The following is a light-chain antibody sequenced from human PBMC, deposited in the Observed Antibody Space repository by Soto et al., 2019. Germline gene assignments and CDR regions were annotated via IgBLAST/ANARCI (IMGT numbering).Light chain of an antibody. V-gene: IGKV1-27*01. CDR2: AAS. CDR1: QGISYY. Sequence: DIQMTQSPSSLSASVGDRVTITCRASQGISYYLAWYQQKPGKVPKLLIYAASTLQSGVPSRFSRSGSGTDFTLTIRSLQPEDVATYYCQKYNSAPQTFGPGTKVDIK. CDR3: QKYNSAPQT. J-gene: IGKJ3*01.